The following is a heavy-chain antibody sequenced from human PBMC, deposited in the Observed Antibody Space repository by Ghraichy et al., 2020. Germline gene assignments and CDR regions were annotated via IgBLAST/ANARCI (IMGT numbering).Heavy chain of an antibody. V-gene: IGHV4-39*01. Sequence: SETLSLTCTVSGGSISSSSYYWGWIRQPPGKGLGWIGSIYYSGSTYNNPSLKSRVTISVDTSKNQFSLKLSSVTAADTAVYYCVRHQNLDTAMVTAAFDIWGQGTLVTVSS. CDR1: GGSISSSSYY. CDR3: VRHQNLDTAMVTAAFDI. D-gene: IGHD5-18*01. J-gene: IGHJ3*02. CDR2: IYYSGST.